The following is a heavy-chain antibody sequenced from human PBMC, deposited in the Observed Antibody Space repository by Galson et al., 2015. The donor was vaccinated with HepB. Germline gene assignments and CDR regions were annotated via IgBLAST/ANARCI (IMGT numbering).Heavy chain of an antibody. D-gene: IGHD2-2*02. Sequence: SVKVSCKASGYTFTSYAMHWVHQAPGQRLEWMGWINAGNGNTKYSQKFQGRVTITRDTSASTAYMELSSLRSEDTAVYYCARGHCSSTSCYSYYYYYYMDVWGKGTTVTVSS. CDR1: GYTFTSYA. CDR2: INAGNGNT. J-gene: IGHJ6*03. CDR3: ARGHCSSTSCYSYYYYYYMDV. V-gene: IGHV1-3*01.